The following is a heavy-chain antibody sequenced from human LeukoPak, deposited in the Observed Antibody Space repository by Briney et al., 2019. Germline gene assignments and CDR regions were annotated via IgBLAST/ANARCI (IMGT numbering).Heavy chain of an antibody. J-gene: IGHJ2*01. D-gene: IGHD3-16*01. Sequence: GGSLRLSCAASGFTFSDYYMIWIRQAPGKGLEWVSAISGSGGSTYYADSVKGRFTISRDNSKNTLYLQMNSLRAEDTAVYYCAKDPPNVLGEEPYWYFDLWGRGTLVTVSS. V-gene: IGHV3-23*01. CDR1: GFTFSDYY. CDR3: AKDPPNVLGEEPYWYFDL. CDR2: ISGSGGST.